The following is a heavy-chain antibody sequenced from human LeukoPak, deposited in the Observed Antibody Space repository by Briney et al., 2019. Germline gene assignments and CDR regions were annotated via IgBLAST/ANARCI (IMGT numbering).Heavy chain of an antibody. Sequence: ASAKVSCKASGYTFTSYDIYWVRQATGQGLECMGWMNPNSGNTGYAQKFQGRVTITRNTSISTANMELSSLRSEDTAVYYCARGAPVTTFISSAFDIWGQGTMVTVSS. V-gene: IGHV1-8*03. D-gene: IGHD4-17*01. J-gene: IGHJ3*02. CDR3: ARGAPVTTFISSAFDI. CDR2: MNPNSGNT. CDR1: GYTFTSYD.